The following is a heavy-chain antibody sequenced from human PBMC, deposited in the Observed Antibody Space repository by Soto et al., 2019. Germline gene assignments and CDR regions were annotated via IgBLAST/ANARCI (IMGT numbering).Heavy chain of an antibody. CDR3: ARAQWGFPTWFDP. CDR2: IYYSGST. D-gene: IGHD2-8*01. CDR1: GGSISSGGYY. Sequence: SETLSLTCTVSGGSISSGGYYWSWIRQDPGKGLEWIGYIYYSGSTYYNPSLKSRVTISVDTSKNQFSLKLSSVTAADTAVYYCARAQWGFPTWFDPWGQGTLVTVSS. V-gene: IGHV4-31*03. J-gene: IGHJ5*02.